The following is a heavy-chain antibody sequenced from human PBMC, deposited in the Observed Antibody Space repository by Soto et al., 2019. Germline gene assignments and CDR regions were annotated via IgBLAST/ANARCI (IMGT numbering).Heavy chain of an antibody. J-gene: IGHJ4*02. D-gene: IGHD3-22*01. CDR2: SWFDGSIA. CDR1: GFNFTDYG. Sequence: GSLRLSCVASGFNFTDYGLNWVRQTPCKGLEWVAISWFDGSIAYYAESVKGRFTISRDDSRNTVYLHMNSLRGEDTAMYYCARDGARIDSSGKFDYWGQGTQVTVSS. CDR3: ARDGARIDSSGKFDY. V-gene: IGHV3-33*01.